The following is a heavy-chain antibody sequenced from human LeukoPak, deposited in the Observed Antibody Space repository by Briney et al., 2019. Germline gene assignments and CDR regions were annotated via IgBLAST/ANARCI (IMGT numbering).Heavy chain of an antibody. CDR1: GFSFGSFW. D-gene: IGHD1-1*01. CDR2: INEDGSQT. V-gene: IGHV3-7*01. Sequence: PGGSLRLSCAASGFSFGSFWMTWIRQAPGKGLEWVGHINEDGSQTNYIDSVTGRFTISRDNTKDSLYLQMNSLRAEDTAVYFCVRDVGYFHFDSGAREFWSPSLQ. CDR3: VRDVGYFHFDS. J-gene: IGHJ4*02.